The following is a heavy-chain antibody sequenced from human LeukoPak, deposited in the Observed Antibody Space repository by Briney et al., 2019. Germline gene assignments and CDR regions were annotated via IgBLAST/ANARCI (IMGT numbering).Heavy chain of an antibody. CDR1: GYTFTSYG. J-gene: IGHJ4*02. CDR3: ARDRGWELRWFELDY. D-gene: IGHD1-26*01. Sequence: ASVKVSCKASGYTFTSYGISWVRQAPGQGLEWMGIINPSGGNTNFAQKFQGRVTMTRDMSTSTVYMELSSLRSEDTAVYCCARDRGWELRWFELDYWGQGTLVTVSS. CDR2: INPSGGNT. V-gene: IGHV1-46*01.